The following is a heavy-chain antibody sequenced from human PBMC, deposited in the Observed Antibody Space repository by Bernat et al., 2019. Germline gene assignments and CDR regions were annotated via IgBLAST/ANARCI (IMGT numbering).Heavy chain of an antibody. CDR1: GYTFTSYG. J-gene: IGHJ4*02. CDR3: ARGLSYSSGWYGIPSLYYFDY. CDR2: ISAYNGNT. D-gene: IGHD6-19*01. Sequence: QVQLVQSGAEVKKPGASVKVSCKASGYTFTSYGISWVRQAPGQGLEWMGWISAYNGNTNYAQKLQGRVTMTTDTSTSTAYMELRSLRSDDTAVHYCARGLSYSSGWYGIPSLYYFDYWGQGTLVTVSS. V-gene: IGHV1-18*01.